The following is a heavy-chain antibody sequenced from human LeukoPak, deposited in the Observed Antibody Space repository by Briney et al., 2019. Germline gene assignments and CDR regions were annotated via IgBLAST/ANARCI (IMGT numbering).Heavy chain of an antibody. CDR3: ARLASGDY. CDR1: GGSISSSSYY. V-gene: IGHV4-39*01. Sequence: PSETLSLTCTVSGGSISSSSYYWGWIRQPPGKGLEWIGSIYYSGSTYYNPSLKSRVTISVDTSKNQFSLKLSSVTAADTAVYYCARLASGDYWGQGTLVTVSS. J-gene: IGHJ4*02. CDR2: IYYSGST.